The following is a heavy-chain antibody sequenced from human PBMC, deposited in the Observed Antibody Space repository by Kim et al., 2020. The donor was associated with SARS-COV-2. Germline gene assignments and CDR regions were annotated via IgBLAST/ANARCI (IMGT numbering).Heavy chain of an antibody. CDR1: GFTFTSSG. V-gene: IGHV1-58*01. D-gene: IGHD3-22*01. CDR2: IVVGSGNT. Sequence: SVKVCKASGFTFTSSGVQWLRQARGQRPEWIGWIVVGSGNTNYAQKFQERVTITRDMSTSTAYMELSSLRSEDTAMYYCAADPYYDSSGYHIVDWGQGT. CDR3: AADPYYDSSGYHIVD. J-gene: IGHJ4*03.